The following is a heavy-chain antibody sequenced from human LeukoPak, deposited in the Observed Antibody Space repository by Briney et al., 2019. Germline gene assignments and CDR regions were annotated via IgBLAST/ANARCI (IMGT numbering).Heavy chain of an antibody. Sequence: TGGSLRLSCAASGFTFSNYWMNWVRQAPGKGLEWVANIKQDGSEKYYVDSVKGRFTISRDNAKNSLYPQMNSLRAEDTAVYYCAKDRRRYCSGGSCYLFDYWGQGTLVTVSS. D-gene: IGHD2-15*01. J-gene: IGHJ4*02. V-gene: IGHV3-7*01. CDR1: GFTFSNYW. CDR2: IKQDGSEK. CDR3: AKDRRRYCSGGSCYLFDY.